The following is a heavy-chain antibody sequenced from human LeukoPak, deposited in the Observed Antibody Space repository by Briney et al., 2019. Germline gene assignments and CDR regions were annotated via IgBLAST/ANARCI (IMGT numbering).Heavy chain of an antibody. CDR3: ARDHPPGDY. CDR2: IYYSGST. J-gene: IGHJ4*02. V-gene: IGHV4-59*01. CDR1: GGFISSYY. Sequence: SETLSLTCTVSGGFISSYYWSWIRQPPGKGLEWIGYIYYSGSTNYNPSLKSRVTISVDTSKNQFSLKLSSVTAADTAVYYCARDHPPGDYWGQGTLVTVSS.